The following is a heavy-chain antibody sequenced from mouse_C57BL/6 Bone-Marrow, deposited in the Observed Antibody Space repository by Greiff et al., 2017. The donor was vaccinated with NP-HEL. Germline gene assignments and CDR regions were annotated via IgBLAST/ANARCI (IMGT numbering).Heavy chain of an antibody. CDR1: GFNIKDYY. CDR3: AFYYYGSSGYFDV. V-gene: IGHV14-2*01. D-gene: IGHD1-1*01. CDR2: IDPEDGET. Sequence: EVKLMESGAELVKPGASVKLSCTASGFNIKDYYMHWVKQRTEQGLEWIGRIDPEDGETKYAPKFQGKATITADTSSNTAYLQLSSLTSEDTAVYYCAFYYYGSSGYFDVGGTGTTVTVSS. J-gene: IGHJ1*03.